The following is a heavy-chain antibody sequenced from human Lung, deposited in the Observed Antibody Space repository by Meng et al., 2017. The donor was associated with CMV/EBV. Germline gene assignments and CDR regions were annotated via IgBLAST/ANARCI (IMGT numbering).Heavy chain of an antibody. CDR2: IRSKANRYAT. D-gene: IGHD5-12*01. CDR1: GFPFLFSS. J-gene: IGHJ4*02. Sequence: LSCAASGFPFLFSSLHWVRQASGKGLEWVGSIRSKANRYATAYIESVKGRFTISRDDSRKTAYLQMSSLTTEDSAVYYCTRLSDVVYWGKGT. V-gene: IGHV3-73*01. CDR3: TRLSDVVY.